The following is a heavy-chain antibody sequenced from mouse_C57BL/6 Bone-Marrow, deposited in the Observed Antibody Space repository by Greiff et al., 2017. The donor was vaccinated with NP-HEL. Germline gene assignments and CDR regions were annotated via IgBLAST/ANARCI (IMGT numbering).Heavy chain of an antibody. Sequence: LVESGAELVRPGASVTLSCKASGYTFTDYEMHWVKQTPVHGLEWIGAIDPETGGTAYNQKFKGKAILTADKSSSTAYMELRSLTSEDSAVYYCTRFPHYYAMDYWGQGTSVTVSS. CDR3: TRFPHYYAMDY. CDR1: GYTFTDYE. CDR2: IDPETGGT. J-gene: IGHJ4*01. V-gene: IGHV1-15*01.